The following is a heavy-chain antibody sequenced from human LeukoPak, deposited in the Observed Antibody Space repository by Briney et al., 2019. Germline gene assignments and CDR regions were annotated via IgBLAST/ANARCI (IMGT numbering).Heavy chain of an antibody. CDR1: GFTFSDYY. D-gene: IGHD3-22*01. CDR2: ISSSGSTI. J-gene: IGHJ4*02. CDR3: ARGVPRYYYDSSGYYYFDY. Sequence: SGGSLRLSCAASGFTFSDYYMSWIRQAPGKGLEWVSYISSSGSTIYYADSVKGRFTISRDNAKNSLYLQMNSLRAEDTAVYYCARGVPRYYYDSSGYYYFDYWGQGTLVTVSS. V-gene: IGHV3-11*01.